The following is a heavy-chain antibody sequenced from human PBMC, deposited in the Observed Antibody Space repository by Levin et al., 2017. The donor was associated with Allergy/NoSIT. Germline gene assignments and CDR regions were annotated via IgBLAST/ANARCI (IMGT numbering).Heavy chain of an antibody. CDR1: GGSINSYY. CDR3: ASADYGDYGFDY. CDR2: IYYSGST. V-gene: IGHV4-59*01. J-gene: IGHJ4*02. Sequence: SETLSLTCTVSGGSINSYYWSWIRQPPGKGLEWIGYIYYSGSTNYNPSLKSRVTISVDTSKNQFSLKLSSVTAADTAVYYCASADYGDYGFDYWGQGTLVTVSS. D-gene: IGHD4-17*01.